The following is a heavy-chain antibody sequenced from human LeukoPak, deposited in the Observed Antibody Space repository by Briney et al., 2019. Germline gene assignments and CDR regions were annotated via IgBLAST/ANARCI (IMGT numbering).Heavy chain of an antibody. D-gene: IGHD4-11*01. CDR3: ATDYTDYSLDY. CDR1: GYTFTSYY. J-gene: IGHJ4*02. V-gene: IGHV1-8*02. CDR2: MNPNSGNT. Sequence: GASVKVSCKASGYTFTSYYMHWVRQATGQGLEWMGWMNPNSGNTGYAQKFQGRVTMTRNTSISTAYMELSSLRYEDTAVYYCATDYTDYSLDYWGQGTLVTVSS.